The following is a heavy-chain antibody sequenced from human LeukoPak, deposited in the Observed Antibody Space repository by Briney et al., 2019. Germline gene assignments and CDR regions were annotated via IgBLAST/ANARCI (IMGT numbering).Heavy chain of an antibody. CDR3: ARSLGYCSGGSCYPHDNFDY. J-gene: IGHJ4*02. V-gene: IGHV6-1*01. CDR2: TYYRSKWYN. Sequence: SQTLSLTCAISGDSVSSNSAAWNWIRQSPSRGLEWLGRTYYRSKWYNDYAVSVKSRITINPDTSKNQCSLQLNSVTPEDTAVYYCARSLGYCSGGSCYPHDNFDYWGQGTLVTVSS. CDR1: GDSVSSNSAA. D-gene: IGHD2-15*01.